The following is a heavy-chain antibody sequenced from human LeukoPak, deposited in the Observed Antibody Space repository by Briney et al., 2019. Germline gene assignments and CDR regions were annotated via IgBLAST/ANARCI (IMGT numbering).Heavy chain of an antibody. Sequence: GASVKVSCKASGYTFTNYGLSWVRQAPGQGLEWMGWISATNGNTNYARKFQGRVTMTRDTSISTAYMELSRLRSDDTAVYYCARAAGPSSSDTYYDFWSGYPLFDYWGQGTLVTVSS. J-gene: IGHJ4*02. V-gene: IGHV1-18*01. D-gene: IGHD3-3*01. CDR2: ISATNGNT. CDR3: ARAAGPSSSDTYYDFWSGYPLFDY. CDR1: GYTFTNYG.